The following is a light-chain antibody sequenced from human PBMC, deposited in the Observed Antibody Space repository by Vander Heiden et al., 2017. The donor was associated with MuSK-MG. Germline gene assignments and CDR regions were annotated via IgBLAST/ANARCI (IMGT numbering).Light chain of an antibody. CDR1: RRSMARHY. CDR3: PSYDSSIVGV. Sequence: NFMLTQPHSVSECPGKTVTNSCTGSRRSMARHYVQRSQTRPGSAPTPRIYVDNQRPSAVVDLFSGSRYSSSTTASLTTSGLKTEDEADDDCPSYDSSIVGVFGGGTKLTVL. J-gene: IGLJ3*02. V-gene: IGLV6-57*02. CDR2: VDN.